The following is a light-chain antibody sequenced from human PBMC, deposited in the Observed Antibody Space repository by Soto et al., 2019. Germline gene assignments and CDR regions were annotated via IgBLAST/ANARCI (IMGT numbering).Light chain of an antibody. V-gene: IGKV3-20*01. CDR1: QSVSSSY. Sequence: EIVLTQSPGTLSLSPGERATLSCRASQSVSSSYLAWYQQKPGQAPRLLIYGASSRATGIPDRFSGSGSGAAFPLTISRLEPGDFAVYYCQQYVSSHTFGQGTKLEIK. CDR2: GAS. J-gene: IGKJ2*01. CDR3: QQYVSSHT.